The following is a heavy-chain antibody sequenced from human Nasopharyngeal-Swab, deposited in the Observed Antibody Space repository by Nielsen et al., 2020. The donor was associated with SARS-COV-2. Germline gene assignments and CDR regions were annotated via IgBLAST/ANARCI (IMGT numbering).Heavy chain of an antibody. CDR3: ARRTVAYCGGACYSVAFDI. CDR1: GYRLTSYW. D-gene: IGHD2-21*01. J-gene: IGHJ3*02. Sequence: GESLKISWQGSGYRLTSYWIGWVSQMHGKGLEWMGIIYTGDSVTSFSPSFQGPVTLSADKSISTAYLQWSSLKASDTAMYYCARRTVAYCGGACYSVAFDIWGQGTMVTVSS. CDR2: IYTGDSVT. V-gene: IGHV5-51*01.